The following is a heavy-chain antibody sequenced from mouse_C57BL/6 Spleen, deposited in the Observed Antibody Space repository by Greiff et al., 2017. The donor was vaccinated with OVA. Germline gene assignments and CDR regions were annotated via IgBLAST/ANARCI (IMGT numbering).Heavy chain of an antibody. CDR3: ARITTVALSPYCDY. Sequence: QVQLQQPGTELVKPGASVKLSCKASGYTFTSYWMHWVKQRPGQGLEWIGNINPSNGGTNYNEKFKSKATLTVDKSSSTAYMQLSSLTSEDSTVYYGARITTVALSPYCDYWGQGTTLTVSS. J-gene: IGHJ2*01. V-gene: IGHV1-53*01. D-gene: IGHD1-1*01. CDR1: GYTFTSYW. CDR2: INPSNGGT.